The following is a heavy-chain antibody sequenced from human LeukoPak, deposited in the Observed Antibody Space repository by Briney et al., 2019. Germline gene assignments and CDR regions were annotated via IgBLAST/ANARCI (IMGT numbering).Heavy chain of an antibody. J-gene: IGHJ4*02. CDR1: GFTFSSYA. V-gene: IGHV3-30-3*01. CDR2: ISYDGSNK. CDR3: ARGEPWLVLDY. D-gene: IGHD6-19*01. Sequence: GRSLRLSCAASGFTFSSYAMHWVRQAPGKGLEWVAVISYDGSNKYYADSVKGRFTISRDNSKNTLYLQMNSLRAEGTAVYYCARGEPWLVLDYWGQGTLVTVSS.